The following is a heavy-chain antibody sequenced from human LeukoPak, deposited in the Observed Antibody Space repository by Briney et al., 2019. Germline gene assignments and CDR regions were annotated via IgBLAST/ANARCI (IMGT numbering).Heavy chain of an antibody. CDR1: GGSISSHY. D-gene: IGHD1-26*01. Sequence: SETLSLTCTVSGGSISSHYWSWIRQPAGKGLEWIGRIYASGSTNFSPSLKSRVTMSIDTSKKQFSLKLTSVTAADTAVYYCARDKGVGPTATSTLRFDYWGQGTLVTVSS. J-gene: IGHJ4*02. CDR2: IYASGST. V-gene: IGHV4-4*07. CDR3: ARDKGVGPTATSTLRFDY.